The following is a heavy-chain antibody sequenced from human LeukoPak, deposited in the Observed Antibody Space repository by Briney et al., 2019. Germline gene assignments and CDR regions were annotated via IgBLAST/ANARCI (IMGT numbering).Heavy chain of an antibody. CDR1: GFTFSDYY. J-gene: IGHJ4*02. Sequence: LRLSCAASGFTFSDYYMSWIRQPPGKGLEWIGYIYYSGSTNYNPSLKSRVTISVDTSKNQFSLKLSSVTAADTAVYYCASRSEKYYFDYWGQGTLVTVSS. CDR2: IYYSGST. V-gene: IGHV4-59*01. CDR3: ASRSEKYYFDY.